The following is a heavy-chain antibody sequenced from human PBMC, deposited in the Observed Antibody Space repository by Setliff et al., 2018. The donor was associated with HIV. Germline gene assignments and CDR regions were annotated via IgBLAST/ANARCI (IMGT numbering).Heavy chain of an antibody. D-gene: IGHD2-21*01. CDR3: ARAAIATVIEGYTY. J-gene: IGHJ4*02. CDR1: GYIFTDYT. CDR2: INAGNGDI. V-gene: IGHV1-3*01. Sequence: VSVKVSCKGSGYIFTDYTVHWVRQAPGQGLEWMGRINAGNGDIKYSQKFLGRVTISRDMSASAAYMDLRSLGSEDTAVYFCARAAIATVIEGYTYWGQGTLVTVSS.